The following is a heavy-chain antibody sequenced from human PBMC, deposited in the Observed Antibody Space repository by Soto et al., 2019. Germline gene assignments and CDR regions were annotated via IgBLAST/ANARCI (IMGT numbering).Heavy chain of an antibody. CDR1: GYSFTTYW. V-gene: IGHV5-51*01. CDR3: VRHPFGSGYNYYSMDV. D-gene: IGHD5-18*01. Sequence: LGESLKISCRGSGYSFTTYWIGWVRQMPGKGLEWMGIIYPGDSDIRYSPSFQGQVTISADKSINTAYLQWSSLKASDTAMYYCVRHPFGSGYNYYSMDVWGQGTTVTVSS. J-gene: IGHJ6*02. CDR2: IYPGDSDI.